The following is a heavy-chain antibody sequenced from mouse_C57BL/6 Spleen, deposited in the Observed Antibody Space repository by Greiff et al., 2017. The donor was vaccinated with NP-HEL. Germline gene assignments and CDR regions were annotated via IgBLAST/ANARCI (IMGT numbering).Heavy chain of an antibody. Sequence: VKLVESGAELVMPGASVKLSCKASGYTFTSYWMHWVKQRPGQGLEWIGEIDPSDSYTNYNQKFKGKSTLTVDKSSSTAYMQLSSLTSEDSAVYYCARSRDGSRDYFDYWGQGTTLTVSS. CDR1: GYTFTSYW. V-gene: IGHV1-69*01. D-gene: IGHD1-1*01. CDR3: ARSRDGSRDYFDY. J-gene: IGHJ2*01. CDR2: IDPSDSYT.